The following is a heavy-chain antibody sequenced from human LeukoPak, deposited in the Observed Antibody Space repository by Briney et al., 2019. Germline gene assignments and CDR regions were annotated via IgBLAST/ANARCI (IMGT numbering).Heavy chain of an antibody. J-gene: IGHJ5*02. CDR3: ARFQRVVNVWFDP. Sequence: PSETLSLTCTVSGGSINNYYWSWVRQPPGAGLEWLAYIYYSGSTNYNPSLKSRVTISVDTSKNQFSLKLSSVTAADTAVYYCARFQRVVNVWFDPWGQGTLVTVSS. D-gene: IGHD2-15*01. CDR1: GGSINNYY. CDR2: IYYSGST. V-gene: IGHV4-59*01.